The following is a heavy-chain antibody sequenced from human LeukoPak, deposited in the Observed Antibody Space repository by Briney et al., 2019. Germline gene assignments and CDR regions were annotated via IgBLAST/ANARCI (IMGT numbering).Heavy chain of an antibody. D-gene: IGHD3-22*01. Sequence: PSETLSLTCTVSGGSISSSPYYWGWIRQPPGTGLEWIGSIYYSGTTHYNPSLESRVTISVDTSKNQFSLKLSSVTAADTAVYYCARGLNRRTPWSNYYDSSGHIPIFVNWGQGTLVTVSS. V-gene: IGHV4-39*07. CDR3: ARGLNRRTPWSNYYDSSGHIPIFVN. J-gene: IGHJ4*02. CDR2: IYYSGTT. CDR1: GGSISSSPYY.